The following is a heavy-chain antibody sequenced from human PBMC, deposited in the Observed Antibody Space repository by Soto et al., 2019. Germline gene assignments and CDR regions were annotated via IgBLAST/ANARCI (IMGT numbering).Heavy chain of an antibody. CDR1: GFTFTSSA. CDR3: AAARQYDLLFDY. J-gene: IGHJ4*02. Sequence: ASVKVSCKASGFTFTSSAVQWVRQARGQRLEWIGWIVVGSGNTNYAQKFQERVTITRDMSTSTAYMELSSLRSEDTAVYYCAAARQYDLLFDYWGQGTLVTVSS. V-gene: IGHV1-58*01. CDR2: IVVGSGNT. D-gene: IGHD3-3*01.